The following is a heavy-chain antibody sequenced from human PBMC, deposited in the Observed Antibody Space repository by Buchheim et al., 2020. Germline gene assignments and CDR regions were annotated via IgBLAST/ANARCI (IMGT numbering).Heavy chain of an antibody. CDR1: GGSISSGSYY. CDR3: ARELIAAAGPHVDN. Sequence: QVQLQESGPGLVKPSQTLSLTCTVSGGSISSGSYYWSWIRQPAGKGLEWIGRIYTSGSTNYNPPLKSRVTISVDTSKNQFSLKMSSVTAADTAVYYCARELIAAAGPHVDNWGQGTL. CDR2: IYTSGST. J-gene: IGHJ4*02. D-gene: IGHD6-13*01. V-gene: IGHV4-61*02.